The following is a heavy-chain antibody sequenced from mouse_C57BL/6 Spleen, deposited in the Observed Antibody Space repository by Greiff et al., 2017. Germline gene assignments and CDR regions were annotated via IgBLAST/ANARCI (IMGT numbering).Heavy chain of an antibody. J-gene: IGHJ4*01. CDR1: GYTFTSYG. D-gene: IGHD1-1*01. V-gene: IGHV1-81*01. Sequence: QVPLQQSGAELARPGASVKLSCQASGYTFTSYGISWVKQRTRQGLDCIGEISPRSGNTYYNEKFKGKATLTADKSSSTAYMELRSLTSEDSAVYFCAREGQGDLSPYYAMDYWGQGTSVTVSS. CDR2: ISPRSGNT. CDR3: AREGQGDLSPYYAMDY.